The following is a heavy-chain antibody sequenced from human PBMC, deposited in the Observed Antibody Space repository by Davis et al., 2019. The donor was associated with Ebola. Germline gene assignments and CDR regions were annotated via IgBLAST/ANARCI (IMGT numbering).Heavy chain of an antibody. D-gene: IGHD3-10*01. CDR3: ARPALWFGDNCFDP. Sequence: GESLKISCAASGFTFSSYWMSWVRQAPGKGLEWVANIKQDGSDKFYVDSVRGRFTISKDNAKNSLYLQMNSLRAEDTAVYYCARPALWFGDNCFDPWGQGTLVTVSS. J-gene: IGHJ5*02. CDR2: IKQDGSDK. CDR1: GFTFSSYW. V-gene: IGHV3-7*01.